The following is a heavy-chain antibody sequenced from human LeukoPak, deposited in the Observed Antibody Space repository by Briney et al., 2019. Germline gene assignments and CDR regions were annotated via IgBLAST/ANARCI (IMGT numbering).Heavy chain of an antibody. CDR2: INWNGGST. D-gene: IGHD4-11*01. Sequence: GGSLRLSCAASGFTFDDYGMSWVRQAPGKGLEWVSGINWNGGSTGYADSVKGRFTISRDNAKNSLYLQMNSLRAEDTALYYCARGDEGMTTVPGGYWGQGTLVTVSS. V-gene: IGHV3-20*04. J-gene: IGHJ4*02. CDR3: ARGDEGMTTVPGGY. CDR1: GFTFDDYG.